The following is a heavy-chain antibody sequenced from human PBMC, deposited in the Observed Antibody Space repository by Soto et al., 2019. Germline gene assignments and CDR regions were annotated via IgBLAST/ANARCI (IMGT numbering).Heavy chain of an antibody. J-gene: IGHJ4*02. CDR1: GFTFSTYW. CDR2: IKTDGTYA. CDR3: AAGGSGYYAN. V-gene: IGHV3-74*01. D-gene: IGHD3-22*01. Sequence: EVQLVESGGDLVQPGGSLRLSCAASGFTFSTYWMHWVRQAPGKGLLWVSRIKTDGTYATYADSVKGRFTISRDNAKNTLSLQMNSLRVEDAAVYYCAAGGSGYYANWGQGTLVTVSS.